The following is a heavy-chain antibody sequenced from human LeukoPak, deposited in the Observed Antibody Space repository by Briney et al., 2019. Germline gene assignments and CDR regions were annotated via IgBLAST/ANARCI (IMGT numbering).Heavy chain of an antibody. CDR2: IWYDGSNK. CDR3: ARVSQQLAPDAFDI. D-gene: IGHD6-13*01. V-gene: IGHV3-33*01. Sequence: GGSLRLSCAASGFTFSSYGMHWVRQAPGKGLEWVAVIWYDGSNKYYADSVKGRFTISRDNSKNTLYLQMNSLRAEDTAVYYCARVSQQLAPDAFDIWGQGTMVTVSS. J-gene: IGHJ3*02. CDR1: GFTFSSYG.